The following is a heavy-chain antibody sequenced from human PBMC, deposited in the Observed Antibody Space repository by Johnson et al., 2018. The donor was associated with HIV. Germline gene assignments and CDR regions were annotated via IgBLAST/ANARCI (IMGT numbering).Heavy chain of an antibody. CDR3: ARDRHSISFDAFDI. J-gene: IGHJ3*02. D-gene: IGHD6-6*01. Sequence: QVQLVESGGGVVQPGRSLRLSCAASGFTFSSYAMHWVRQAPGKGLEWVAVISYDGSNKYYADSVKGRFTISRDNSKNTLYLQINSRRAEDTAVYYCARDRHSISFDAFDIWGQGTMVTVSS. V-gene: IGHV3-30*04. CDR1: GFTFSSYA. CDR2: ISYDGSNK.